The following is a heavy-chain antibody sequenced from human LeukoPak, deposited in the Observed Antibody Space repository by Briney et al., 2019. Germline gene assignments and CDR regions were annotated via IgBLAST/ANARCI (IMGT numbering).Heavy chain of an antibody. CDR2: INHSGST. V-gene: IGHV4-34*01. D-gene: IGHD3-10*01. Sequence: ASETLSLTCAVYGGSFSGYYWSWIRQPPGKGLEWIGEINHSGSTNYNPSLKSRVTISVDTSKNQFSLKLSSVTAADTAVYCCARVFSGNYYTFFDYWGQGALVTVSS. CDR1: GGSFSGYY. J-gene: IGHJ4*02. CDR3: ARVFSGNYYTFFDY.